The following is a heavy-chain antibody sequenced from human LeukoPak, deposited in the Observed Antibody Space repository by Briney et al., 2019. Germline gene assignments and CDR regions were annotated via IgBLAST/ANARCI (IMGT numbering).Heavy chain of an antibody. V-gene: IGHV3-21*01. CDR1: GFTFSSYA. J-gene: IGHJ4*02. D-gene: IGHD5-24*01. CDR3: ARLRDGYNLGSFDC. Sequence: PGGSLRLSCAASGFTFSSYAMSWVRQAPGKGLEWVASISSSGGAIDYSDSVKGRFNISRDDAKNSLYLQMNSLRAEDTAVFYCARLRDGYNLGSFDCWGQGTLVTVSS. CDR2: ISSSGGAI.